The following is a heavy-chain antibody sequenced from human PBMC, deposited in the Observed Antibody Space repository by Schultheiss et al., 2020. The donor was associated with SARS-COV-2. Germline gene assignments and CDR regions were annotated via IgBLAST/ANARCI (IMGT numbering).Heavy chain of an antibody. V-gene: IGHV4-59*01. CDR1: GGSINSFY. D-gene: IGHD2-2*01. Sequence: SQTLSLTCPVSGGSINSFYWSWVRQPPGGGLEWIGYIYYNGGTNNNPSLKSRVTISVDTSKNQFSLKLSSVTAADTAVYYCARVGCSSTSCYQNDYWGQGTLVTVSS. CDR2: IYYNGGT. CDR3: ARVGCSSTSCYQNDY. J-gene: IGHJ4*02.